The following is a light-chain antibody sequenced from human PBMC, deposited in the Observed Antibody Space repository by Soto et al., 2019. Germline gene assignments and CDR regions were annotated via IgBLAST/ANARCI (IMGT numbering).Light chain of an antibody. V-gene: IGKV1-33*01. CDR2: AAY. Sequence: IQLTQSPSSLSASVVESVTINWRASQDIDNYLNWYQHRPGEAPKLLIYAAYYLETGVPATFSGSGSGTDFSFTITSLQPEDSATYYCQQYDTRPTMTFGQGTRLEIK. CDR1: QDIDNY. CDR3: QQYDTRPTMT. J-gene: IGKJ5*01.